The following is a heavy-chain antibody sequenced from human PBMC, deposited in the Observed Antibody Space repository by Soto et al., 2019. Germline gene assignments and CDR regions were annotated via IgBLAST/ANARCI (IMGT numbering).Heavy chain of an antibody. D-gene: IGHD3-16*01. CDR3: ARQWGDYVCDY. Sequence: SETLSLTCAVSGDSISRSYWWSWVRQFPGKGLEWIGEIYHSGSTIYNPSLQSRVTLSVDKSKNAFSLKLSSVTAADTAVYYCARQWGDYVCDYWGQGTLVTVSS. CDR2: IYHSGST. CDR1: GDSISRSYW. J-gene: IGHJ4*02. V-gene: IGHV4-4*02.